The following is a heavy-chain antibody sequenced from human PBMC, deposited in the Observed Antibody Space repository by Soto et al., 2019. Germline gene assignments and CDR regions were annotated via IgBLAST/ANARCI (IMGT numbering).Heavy chain of an antibody. V-gene: IGHV1-69*08. J-gene: IGHJ3*02. D-gene: IGHD3-10*01. CDR2: IIPILGIA. CDR1: GGTFGSYT. Sequence: QVQLVQSGAEVKKPGSSVKVSCKASGGTFGSYTISWVRQAPGQGLEWMGRIIPILGIANYAQKFQGRVTITEDKSTRTAYMELSSLRSEDTTVYYCARDRGNAFDIWGQGTMVTVSS. CDR3: ARDRGNAFDI.